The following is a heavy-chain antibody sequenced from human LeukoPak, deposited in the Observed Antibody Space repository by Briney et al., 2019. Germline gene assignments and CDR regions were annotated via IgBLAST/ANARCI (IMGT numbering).Heavy chain of an antibody. V-gene: IGHV1-2*02. CDR1: GYTFTGYY. J-gene: IGHJ4*02. CDR3: ARGDDYGDYWGLY. D-gene: IGHD4-17*01. CDR2: INPNSGGT. Sequence: GASVKVSCKASGYTFTGYYIHWVRQAPGQGLEWMGWINPNSGGTNYAQKLQGRVTMTTDTSTSTAYMELRSLISDDAAVYYCARGDDYGDYWGLYWGQGTLVTVSS.